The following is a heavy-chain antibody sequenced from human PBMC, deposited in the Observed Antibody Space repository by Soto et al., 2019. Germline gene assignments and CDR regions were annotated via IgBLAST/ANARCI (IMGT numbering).Heavy chain of an antibody. J-gene: IGHJ4*02. Sequence: QVQLVQSGPEVKKPGASVKVSCKTSGYTFISYGISWVRQAPGQGLEWMGWISGYNGNTNYAQNLQGRVTMTTDTSTSTAYMELRSLRSDDTAMYYCARDEWATVSHLDYWGQGTLVTVSS. CDR2: ISGYNGNT. CDR3: ARDEWATVSHLDY. CDR1: GYTFISYG. D-gene: IGHD4-17*01. V-gene: IGHV1-18*01.